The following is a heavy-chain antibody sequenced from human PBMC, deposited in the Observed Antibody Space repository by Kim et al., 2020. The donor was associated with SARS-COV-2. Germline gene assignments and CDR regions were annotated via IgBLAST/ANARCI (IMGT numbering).Heavy chain of an antibody. CDR2: IWYDGGTK. D-gene: IGHD1-26*01. J-gene: IGHJ5*02. V-gene: IGHV3-33*01. Sequence: GGSLRLSCAASGFTFSSYAMHWVRQAPGKGLEWVSVIWYDGGTKYYADSVKGRFTISRDNSKNTLYLQMNSLRSEDTAVYYCARGYSGSYHPAGFEPWGQRTLVTAS. CDR3: ARGYSGSYHPAGFEP. CDR1: GFTFSSYA.